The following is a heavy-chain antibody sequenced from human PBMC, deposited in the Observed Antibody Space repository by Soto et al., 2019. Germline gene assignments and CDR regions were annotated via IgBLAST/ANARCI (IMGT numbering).Heavy chain of an antibody. Sequence: EAQLLESGGGLVQPGGSLRLSCAASGFSFSNYGLNWVRQAPGKGLEWVSGMSGSTGTTDYADSVKGRFTISRDNLKNTLYVQMNSLRGEGTAVYYCAIGTFGRGWESWGQGTLVAVSS. CDR1: GFSFSNYG. D-gene: IGHD3-16*01. CDR2: MSGSTGTT. V-gene: IGHV3-23*01. J-gene: IGHJ4*02. CDR3: AIGTFGRGWES.